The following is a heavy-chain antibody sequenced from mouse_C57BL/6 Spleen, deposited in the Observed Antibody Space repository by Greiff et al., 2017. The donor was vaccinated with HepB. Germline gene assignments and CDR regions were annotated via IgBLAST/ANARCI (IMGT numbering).Heavy chain of an antibody. CDR1: GYTFTSYW. CDR3: ARSGSPGSSFLDY. J-gene: IGHJ2*01. Sequence: VQLQQPGAELVKPGASVKLSCKASGYTFTSYWMHWVKQRPGQGLEWIGMIHPNSGSTNYNEKFKSKATLTVDKSSSTAYMQLSSLTSEDSAVYYCARSGSPGSSFLDYWGQGTTLTVSS. CDR2: IHPNSGST. V-gene: IGHV1-64*01. D-gene: IGHD1-1*01.